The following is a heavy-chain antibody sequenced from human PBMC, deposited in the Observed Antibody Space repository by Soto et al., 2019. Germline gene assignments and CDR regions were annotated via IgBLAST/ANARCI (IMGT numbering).Heavy chain of an antibody. D-gene: IGHD3-10*01. V-gene: IGHV3-30-3*01. CDR2: ISYDGSNK. Sequence: QVQLVESGGGVVQPGRSLRLSCAASGFAFSSYAMHWVRQAPGKGVECVAVISYDGSNKYYADSVKRRFTISRDNSKNTLYLQMNSLRAEDTAVYYCARDLSGSGDWGQGTLVTVSS. CDR1: GFAFSSYA. CDR3: ARDLSGSGD. J-gene: IGHJ4*02.